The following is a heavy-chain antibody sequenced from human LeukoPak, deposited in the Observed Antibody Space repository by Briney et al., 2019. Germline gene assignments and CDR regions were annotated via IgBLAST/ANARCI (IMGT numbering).Heavy chain of an antibody. Sequence: ASVKVSCKVSGYTLTELSMHWVRQAPGKGLEWMGGFEPEDGETIYAQKFQGRVTMTEDTSTDTAYMELSSLRSEDTAVYYCATNYDSSGSHDYWGQGTLVTVSS. CDR2: FEPEDGET. J-gene: IGHJ4*02. V-gene: IGHV1-24*01. CDR3: ATNYDSSGSHDY. D-gene: IGHD3-22*01. CDR1: GYTLTELS.